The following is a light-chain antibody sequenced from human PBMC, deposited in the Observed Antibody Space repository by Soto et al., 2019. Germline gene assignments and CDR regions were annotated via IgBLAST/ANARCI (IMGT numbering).Light chain of an antibody. Sequence: DIVMTQSPLSLPVTPGEPASISCRSSQSLLHSNGYNYLDWYLQKPGQSPQLLIYLGSNRASGVPGRFSGRGSGTKFTLKISRVEAEDVGVYYCMQALQTPYTFGQGTKLEIK. CDR2: LGS. V-gene: IGKV2-28*01. CDR3: MQALQTPYT. J-gene: IGKJ2*01. CDR1: QSLLHSNGYNY.